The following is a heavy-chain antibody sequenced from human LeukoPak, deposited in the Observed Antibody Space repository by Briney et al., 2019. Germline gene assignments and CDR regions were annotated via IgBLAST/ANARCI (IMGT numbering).Heavy chain of an antibody. CDR3: ARVITSSGWDLYFDY. J-gene: IGHJ4*02. Sequence: GASVKVSCKASGYTFTSYAMNWVRQAPGQGLEWMGWINTNTGNPTYAQGFTGRFVFSLDTSVSTAYLQISSLKAEDTAVYYCARVITSSGWDLYFDYWGQGTLVTVSS. CDR2: INTNTGNP. D-gene: IGHD6-19*01. V-gene: IGHV7-4-1*02. CDR1: GYTFTSYA.